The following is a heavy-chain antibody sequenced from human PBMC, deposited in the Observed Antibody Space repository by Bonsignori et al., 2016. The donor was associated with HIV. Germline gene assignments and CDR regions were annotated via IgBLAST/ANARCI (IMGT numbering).Heavy chain of an antibody. CDR3: ARSYSFGYLYFDF. V-gene: IGHV1-18*01. CDR2: ISAYNGHT. Sequence: WVRQAPGQGLEWMGWISAYNGHTDYAQKFQDRVTLSTGSSTNSAYMELRSLRSDDTGVYYCARSYSFGYLYFDFWGQGTLVTVSS. D-gene: IGHD3-22*01. J-gene: IGHJ4*02.